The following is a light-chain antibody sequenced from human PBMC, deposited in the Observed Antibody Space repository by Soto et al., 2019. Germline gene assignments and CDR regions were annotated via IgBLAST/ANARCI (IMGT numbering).Light chain of an antibody. CDR1: QSISVW. CDR3: QQYHSFSRT. J-gene: IGKJ1*01. Sequence: DIQMTQSPSTLSAYVGGRVTITCRASQSISVWLAWYQQKPGKAPKPLIYKASSLESGVPSRFSGSGSGTEFTLTISSLHPDDFATYFCQQYHSFSRTFGPGTRVEIK. V-gene: IGKV1-5*03. CDR2: KAS.